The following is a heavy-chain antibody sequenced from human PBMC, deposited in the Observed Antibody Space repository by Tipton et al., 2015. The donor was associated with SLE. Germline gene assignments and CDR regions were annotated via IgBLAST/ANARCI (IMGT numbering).Heavy chain of an antibody. CDR3: ARVSRNYGGYGYFDL. Sequence: TLSLTCTVSGGSISSHYWSWIRQPPGKGLEWIGYIFYSGSTNYNPSLKSRVTISVDTSKNLFSLKLSSVTAADTAVYYCARVSRNYGGYGYFDLWGRGTLVTVSS. J-gene: IGHJ2*01. V-gene: IGHV4-59*11. D-gene: IGHD4-23*01. CDR1: GGSISSHY. CDR2: IFYSGST.